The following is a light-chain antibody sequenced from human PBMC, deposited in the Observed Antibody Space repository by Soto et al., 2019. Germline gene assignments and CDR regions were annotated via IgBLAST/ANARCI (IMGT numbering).Light chain of an antibody. CDR2: DAS. V-gene: IGKV1-5*01. J-gene: IGKJ1*01. Sequence: DIQMTHFASTLSAKIGDRVTITCRASESIRTWLAWYQHKPGKAPKFLIYDASSLESGVPSRFSGSGSGTEFTLTISNLQPDDFATYFCQQYNNYPRTFGQGTKVDI. CDR1: ESIRTW. CDR3: QQYNNYPRT.